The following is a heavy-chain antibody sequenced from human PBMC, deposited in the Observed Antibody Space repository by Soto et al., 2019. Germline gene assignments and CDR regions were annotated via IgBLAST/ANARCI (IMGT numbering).Heavy chain of an antibody. V-gene: IGHV4-39*01. J-gene: IGHJ4*02. CDR3: ARHVSLFGVLPRISCFDY. D-gene: IGHD3-3*01. CDR2: ISHSGRS. Sequence: QLQLQESGPGLVKPSETLSLTCTVSGDSITSISNYWGWIRQPPGRGLEWIGSISHSGRSYFNSSLDSRVTMSVDTSRNEVALKLTAVTAADTAVDYCARHVSLFGVLPRISCFDYWGQGTLVPVSS. CDR1: GDSITSISNY.